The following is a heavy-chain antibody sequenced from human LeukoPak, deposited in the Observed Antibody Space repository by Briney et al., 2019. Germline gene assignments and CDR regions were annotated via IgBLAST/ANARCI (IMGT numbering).Heavy chain of an antibody. CDR3: ARDIGVAARGYFDY. V-gene: IGHV3-21*01. J-gene: IGHJ4*02. CDR2: ISSRSSYI. Sequence: GGSLRLSCAASGFTFSNYTMNWVRQAPGKGLEWVSSISSRSSYIYYADSVKGRFTISRDNAKNSLYLQMNSLRAEDTAVYYCARDIGVAARGYFDYWGQGTLVTVSS. D-gene: IGHD3-3*01. CDR1: GFTFSNYT.